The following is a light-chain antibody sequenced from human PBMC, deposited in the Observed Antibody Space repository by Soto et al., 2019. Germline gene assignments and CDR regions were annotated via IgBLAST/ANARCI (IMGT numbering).Light chain of an antibody. Sequence: QSALTQPASVSGSPGQSITISCTGTSSDVGGYNYVSWYQQHPGKAPKLMIFEVSNRPSGVSNRFSGSKSGNTASLTISGIQAEDEADDYCSSYTSNSTYVFGTGTKVTVL. V-gene: IGLV2-14*01. CDR3: SSYTSNSTYV. J-gene: IGLJ1*01. CDR2: EVS. CDR1: SSDVGGYNY.